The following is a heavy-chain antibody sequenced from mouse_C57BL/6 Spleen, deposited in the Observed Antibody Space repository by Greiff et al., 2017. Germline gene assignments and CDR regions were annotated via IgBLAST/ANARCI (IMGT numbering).Heavy chain of an antibody. CDR2: INPNYGTT. CDR3: SSPITTVVADYYAMDY. CDR1: GYSFTDYN. Sequence: EVQLQQSGPELVKPGASVKISCKASGYSFTDYNMNWVQQSNGKSLEWIGVINPNYGTTSYNQKFKGKATFTVDQSSSTAYMQLNSLTSEDSAVYYCSSPITTVVADYYAMDYWGQGTSVTVSS. J-gene: IGHJ4*01. V-gene: IGHV1-39*01. D-gene: IGHD1-1*01.